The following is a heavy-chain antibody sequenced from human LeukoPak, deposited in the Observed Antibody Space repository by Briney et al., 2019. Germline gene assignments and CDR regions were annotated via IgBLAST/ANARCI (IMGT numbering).Heavy chain of an antibody. CDR1: GFTFSSYE. D-gene: IGHD5-18*01. CDR3: ARFVWIQGDAFDI. J-gene: IGHJ3*02. V-gene: IGHV3-48*03. Sequence: PGGSLRLSCAASGFTFSSYEMNWVRQAPGKGLEWVSYISSSGSTIYYADSVKGRFTISRDNAKNSLYLQVNSLRAEDTAVYYCARFVWIQGDAFDIWGQGTMVTVSS. CDR2: ISSSGSTI.